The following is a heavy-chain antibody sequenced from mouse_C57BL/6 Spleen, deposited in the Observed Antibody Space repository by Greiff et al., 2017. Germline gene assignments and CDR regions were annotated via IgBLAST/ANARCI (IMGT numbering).Heavy chain of an antibody. CDR2: ISYSGST. CDR1: GYSITSGYD. CDR3: ARDHYGSSYGFAY. Sequence: EVKLQESGPGMVKPSQSLSLTCTVTGYSITSGYDWHWIRHFPGNKLEWMGYISYSGSTNYNPSLKSRISITHDPSKNHFFLKLNSVTTEDTATYYCARDHYGSSYGFAYWGQGTLVTVSA. J-gene: IGHJ3*01. V-gene: IGHV3-1*01. D-gene: IGHD1-1*01.